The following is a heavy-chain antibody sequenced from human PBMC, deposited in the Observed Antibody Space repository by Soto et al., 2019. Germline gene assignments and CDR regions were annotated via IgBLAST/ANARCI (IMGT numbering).Heavy chain of an antibody. CDR1: GYSIRTGYY. CDR2: ISHSGGS. V-gene: IGHV4-38-2*01. D-gene: IGHD3-10*01. Sequence: LALTCGVSGYSIRTGYYWAWIRQSPTKGLEWIGSISHSGGSSYNPSLESRATISLDTSKNQFFLTMTSVTAADTAVYYCARGPPMVRGVNYYYYGMEVWGQGTTVTVSS. CDR3: ARGPPMVRGVNYYYYGMEV. J-gene: IGHJ6*02.